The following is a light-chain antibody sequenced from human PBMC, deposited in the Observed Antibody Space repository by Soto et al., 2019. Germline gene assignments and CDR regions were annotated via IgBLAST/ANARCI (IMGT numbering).Light chain of an antibody. CDR2: DVS. J-gene: IGLJ1*01. CDR1: SSDVGGYNY. V-gene: IGLV2-14*03. CDR3: CSYTSSSTPWV. Sequence: QSVLTQPASVSGSPGQSITISCTGTSSDVGGYNYVSWYQQHPGKAHKLMIYDVSDRPSGVSNRFSASKSGNTASLTIFGLQAEDEADYYCCSYTSSSTPWVFGTGTKVTVL.